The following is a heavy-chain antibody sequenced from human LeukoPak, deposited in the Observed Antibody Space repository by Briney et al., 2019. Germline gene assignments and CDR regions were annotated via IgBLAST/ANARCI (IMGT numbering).Heavy chain of an antibody. CDR2: ISAYNGNT. CDR3: ARGRNYYDSSGHAFDI. Sequence: ASVKVSCKASGYTFTSYGISWVRQAPGQGLEWMGWISAYNGNTNYAQKLQGRVTMTTDTSTSTAYMELRSLRSDDTAVYYCARGRNYYDSSGHAFDIWGQGTMVTVSS. J-gene: IGHJ3*02. V-gene: IGHV1-18*01. CDR1: GYTFTSYG. D-gene: IGHD3-22*01.